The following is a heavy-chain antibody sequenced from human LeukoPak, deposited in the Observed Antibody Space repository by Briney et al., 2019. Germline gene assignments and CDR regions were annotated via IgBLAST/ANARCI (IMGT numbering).Heavy chain of an antibody. CDR2: ISYDGGNR. Sequence: GGSLRLSCAPSGFTFDMYAMHWVRQAPGKGLEWVAVISYDGGNRNYADSVKGRFTISRDNSKNTLYLEMNSLGPEDTAVYYCARDPPFSSGWSQNYFDYWVQATLVTVSS. CDR1: GFTFDMYA. J-gene: IGHJ4*02. V-gene: IGHV3-30*04. CDR3: ARDPPFSSGWSQNYFDY. D-gene: IGHD6-19*01.